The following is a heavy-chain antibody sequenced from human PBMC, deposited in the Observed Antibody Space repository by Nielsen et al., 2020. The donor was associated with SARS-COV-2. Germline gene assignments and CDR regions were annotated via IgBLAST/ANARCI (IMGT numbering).Heavy chain of an antibody. CDR2: ISGSGGST. CDR3: AKDFTYYYDSSGYPEYFQH. D-gene: IGHD3-22*01. J-gene: IGHJ1*01. V-gene: IGHV3-23*01. Sequence: GESLKISCAASGFTFSSYAMSWVRQAPGKGLEWVSAISGSGGSTYYADSVKGRFTISRDNSKNTLYLQMNSLRAEDTAVYYCAKDFTYYYDSSGYPEYFQHWGQGTLVTVSS. CDR1: GFTFSSYA.